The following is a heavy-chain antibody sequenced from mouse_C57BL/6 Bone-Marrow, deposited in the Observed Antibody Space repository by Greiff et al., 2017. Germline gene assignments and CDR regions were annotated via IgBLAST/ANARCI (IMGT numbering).Heavy chain of an antibody. D-gene: IGHD1-1*01. V-gene: IGHV1-55*01. CDR1: GYTFTSYW. CDR3: ARSGPYYYGSSYGYAMDY. CDR2: IYPGSGSP. J-gene: IGHJ4*01. Sequence: QVQLQQPGAELVKPGASVKMSCKASGYTFTSYWITWVKQRPGQGLEWIGDIYPGSGSPNYNEKFKSKATLTVDTSSSTAYMQLSSLTAEDAAVSYWARSGPYYYGSSYGYAMDYGGQGTAVTVSA.